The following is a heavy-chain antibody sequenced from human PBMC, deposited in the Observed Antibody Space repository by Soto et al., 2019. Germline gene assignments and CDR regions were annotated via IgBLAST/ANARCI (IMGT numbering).Heavy chain of an antibody. CDR2: ISSSSSTI. J-gene: IGHJ4*02. D-gene: IGHD5-18*01. CDR1: GFTFSSYS. V-gene: IGHV3-48*02. Sequence: EGQLVESGGGLVQPGGSLRLSCAASGFTFSSYSMNWVRQAPGKGLEWVSCISSSSSTIYYADAVKGRFTISRDNAKYSLYLQVNSLRDEDTAVYYCARDAGYSYGPFDSWGQGTLVTVSS. CDR3: ARDAGYSYGPFDS.